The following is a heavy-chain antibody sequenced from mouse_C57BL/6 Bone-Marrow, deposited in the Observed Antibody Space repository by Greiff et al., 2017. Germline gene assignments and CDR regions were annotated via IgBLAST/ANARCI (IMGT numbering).Heavy chain of an antibody. D-gene: IGHD2-5*01. Sequence: QDQLQQSGAELMKPGASVKLSCKATGYTFTGYWIEWVKQRPGHGLEWIGEILPGSGSTNYNEKFKGKATFTADTSSNTAYMQLSSLTTEDSAIYYCAREGFYSNYVYWYFDVWGTGTTVTVSS. CDR1: GYTFTGYW. CDR2: ILPGSGST. J-gene: IGHJ1*03. CDR3: AREGFYSNYVYWYFDV. V-gene: IGHV1-9*01.